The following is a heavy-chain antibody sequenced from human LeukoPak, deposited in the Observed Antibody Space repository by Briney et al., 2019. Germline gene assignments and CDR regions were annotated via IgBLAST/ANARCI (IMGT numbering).Heavy chain of an antibody. CDR2: INTDGTST. D-gene: IGHD5-18*01. V-gene: IGHV3-74*01. Sequence: GVSLRLSCAASGFTFTDYWMHWVRQAPGKGLVWVSRINTDGTSTKYAESVKGRITISRDNARNTVYLQLNSLRAEDTAVYYCARARYSYTGIIDYWGQGTLVTVSS. CDR3: ARARYSYTGIIDY. CDR1: GFTFTDYW. J-gene: IGHJ4*02.